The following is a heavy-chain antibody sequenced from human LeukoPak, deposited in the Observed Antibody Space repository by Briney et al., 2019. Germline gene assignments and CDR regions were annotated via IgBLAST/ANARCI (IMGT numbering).Heavy chain of an antibody. Sequence: ASEALSLTCAVYGGSFSGYYWSWIRQPPGKGLEWIGEINHSGSTNYNPSLKSRVTISVDTSKNQFSLKLSSVTAADTAVYYCARVWDYYGSGSYYYWGQGTLVTVSS. J-gene: IGHJ4*02. CDR2: INHSGST. D-gene: IGHD3-10*01. CDR1: GGSFSGYY. V-gene: IGHV4-34*01. CDR3: ARVWDYYGSGSYYY.